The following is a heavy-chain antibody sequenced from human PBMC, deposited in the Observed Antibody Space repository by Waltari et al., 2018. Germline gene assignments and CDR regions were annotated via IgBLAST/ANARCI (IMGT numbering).Heavy chain of an antibody. CDR2: VNPGNDNT. Sequence: QVQLVQSGTEVKRPGASVTVSCKAAGYTLSSFGINWVRQVPGQGFEWVGWVNPGNDNTNYVQKLKDRVLMTADTATTTAYMELRTLTSDDTAVYYCARTKFGNAFDVLGQGTLVTVSS. D-gene: IGHD3-10*01. V-gene: IGHV1-18*01. CDR3: ARTKFGNAFDV. J-gene: IGHJ3*01. CDR1: GYTLSSFG.